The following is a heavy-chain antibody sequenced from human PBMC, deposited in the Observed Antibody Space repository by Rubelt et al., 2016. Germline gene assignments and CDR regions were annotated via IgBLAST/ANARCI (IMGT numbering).Heavy chain of an antibody. Sequence: GSGGGLVQPGGSLRLSCQASGFPFSSNAMYWLRQAPGNGLEWVSRLSGSGGSSSYADSVKGRFTISSDNSKNTLYLKMNSLRADHTAVHYCAKDRIKYFEHWGRGTLVTVAS. CDR2: LSGSGGSS. CDR1: GFPFSSNA. V-gene: IGHV3-23*01. CDR3: AKDRIKYFEH. J-gene: IGHJ2*01.